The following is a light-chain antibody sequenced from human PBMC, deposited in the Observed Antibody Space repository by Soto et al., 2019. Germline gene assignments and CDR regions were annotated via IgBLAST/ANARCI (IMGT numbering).Light chain of an antibody. J-gene: IGKJ1*01. CDR2: GAS. Sequence: EIVLTQSPGTLSLSPGERATLSCRASQSINSNYLAWYQQKPGQAPRLLIYGASTRATGIPARFSGSGSGTEFTLTISSLQSEDFAVYYCQQYNNWPRTFGQGTKVDNK. CDR3: QQYNNWPRT. CDR1: QSINSN. V-gene: IGKV3-15*01.